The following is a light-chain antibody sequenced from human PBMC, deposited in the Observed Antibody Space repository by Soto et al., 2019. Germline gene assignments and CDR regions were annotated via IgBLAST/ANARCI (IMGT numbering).Light chain of an antibody. V-gene: IGLV3-21*02. J-gene: IGLJ3*02. Sequence: SYELTQPPSVSVAPGQTARITCGGNKIGTKSVHWYQQKPGQAPVLVVYDDSDRPSGIPERFSGSNSGDTATLTISRVEAGDEADYYCQVWHRSSDHLWVFGGGTQLTVL. CDR2: DDS. CDR3: QVWHRSSDHLWV. CDR1: KIGTKS.